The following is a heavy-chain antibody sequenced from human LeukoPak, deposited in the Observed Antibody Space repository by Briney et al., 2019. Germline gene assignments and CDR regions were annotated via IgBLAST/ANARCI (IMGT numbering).Heavy chain of an antibody. V-gene: IGHV4-59*12. D-gene: IGHD3-10*01. CDR2: INHSGST. CDR1: DDSITLYY. CDR3: ARDSGTTGEVKFDP. Sequence: SETLSLTCTVSDDSITLYYWTWIRQPPGKGLEWIGEINHSGSTNYNPSLKSRVSMSVDTSKNQFSLKLSSVTAADTAVYYCARDSGTTGEVKFDPWGQGTLVTVSS. J-gene: IGHJ5*02.